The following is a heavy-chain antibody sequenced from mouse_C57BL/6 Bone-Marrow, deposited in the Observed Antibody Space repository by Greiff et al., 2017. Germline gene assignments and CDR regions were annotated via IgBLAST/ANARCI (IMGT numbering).Heavy chain of an antibody. CDR3: ASYYGSSYLDWYFDV. D-gene: IGHD1-1*01. V-gene: IGHV3-6*01. J-gene: IGHJ1*03. Sequence: EVQLQESGPGLVKPSQSLSLTCSVTGYSITSGYYWNWLRQFPGNKLEWMGYISYDGSNNYNPSLKNRISITRDTSKNQFFLKLNSVTTEDTATYYCASYYGSSYLDWYFDVWGTGTTVTVSS. CDR1: GYSITSGYY. CDR2: ISYDGSN.